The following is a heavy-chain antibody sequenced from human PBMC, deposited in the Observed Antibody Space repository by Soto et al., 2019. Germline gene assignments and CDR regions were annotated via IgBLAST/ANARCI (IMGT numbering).Heavy chain of an antibody. CDR2: IYYSGST. D-gene: IGHD6-25*01. Sequence: SETLSLTCTVSGGSVSSGSYYWSWIRQPPGKGLEWIGYIYYSGSTHYNPSLKSRVTISLDTSKNQFSLTLTSVTAVDTAVYYGARGGGAAAAIIDYWGQGTLVTVSS. V-gene: IGHV4-61*01. CDR3: ARGGGAAAAIIDY. CDR1: GGSVSSGSYY. J-gene: IGHJ4*02.